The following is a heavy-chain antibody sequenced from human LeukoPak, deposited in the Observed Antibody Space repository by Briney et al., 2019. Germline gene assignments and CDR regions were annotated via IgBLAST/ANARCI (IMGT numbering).Heavy chain of an antibody. V-gene: IGHV3-23*01. Sequence: PGGSLRLSCAASGFTFSSYAMSWVRQAPGKGLEWVSAISGSGGSTYYADSVKGRFTISRDNSKNTLYLQMNSLRAEDTAVYYCAKASANYDFWSGYHQRPPHNWFDPWGQGTLVTVSS. CDR1: GFTFSSYA. CDR3: AKASANYDFWSGYHQRPPHNWFDP. CDR2: ISGSGGST. J-gene: IGHJ5*02. D-gene: IGHD3-3*01.